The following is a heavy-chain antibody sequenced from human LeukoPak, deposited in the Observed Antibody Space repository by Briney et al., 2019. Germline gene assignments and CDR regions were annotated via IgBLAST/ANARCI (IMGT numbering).Heavy chain of an antibody. D-gene: IGHD6-13*01. J-gene: IGHJ4*02. V-gene: IGHV3-7*01. CDR3: ARGGSSWLY. CDR1: GLTFSAYW. CDR2: IKQDGSEK. Sequence: GGSLRLSRAASGLTFSAYWMSWVRQAPGKGLEWVANIKQDGSEKYYVDSVKGRFTISRDNPKNSLYLQMNSLRAEDTAVYYCARGGSSWLYWGQGTLVTVSS.